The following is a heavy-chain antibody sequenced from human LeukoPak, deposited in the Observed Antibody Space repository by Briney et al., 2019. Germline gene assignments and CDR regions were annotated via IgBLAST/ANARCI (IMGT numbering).Heavy chain of an antibody. CDR2: ISSSSSYI. V-gene: IGHV3-21*01. D-gene: IGHD2-2*01. J-gene: IGHJ3*02. Sequence: PGGSLRLSCAASGFTFSSYSMNWVRQAPGKGLEWVSSISSSSSYIYYADSVKGRSTISRDNAKDSLYLQMNSLRAEDTAVYYCASLEPAAIGGAFDIWGQGTMVTVSS. CDR1: GFTFSSYS. CDR3: ASLEPAAIGGAFDI.